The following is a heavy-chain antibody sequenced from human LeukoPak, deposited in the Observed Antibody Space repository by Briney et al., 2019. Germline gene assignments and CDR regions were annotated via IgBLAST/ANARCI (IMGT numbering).Heavy chain of an antibody. J-gene: IGHJ5*02. CDR3: ARGPRRPVVVVVAASGWFDP. Sequence: PSETLSLTCAVYGGSFSDYYWSWIRHPPGKGLEWIAEINDSGNTNYNPSLKSRVTMSVDRSKNHFSLKLSSVTVADTAVYYCARGPRRPVVVVVAASGWFDPWGQGTLVTVSS. V-gene: IGHV4-34*01. CDR1: GGSFSDYY. D-gene: IGHD2-15*01. CDR2: INDSGNT.